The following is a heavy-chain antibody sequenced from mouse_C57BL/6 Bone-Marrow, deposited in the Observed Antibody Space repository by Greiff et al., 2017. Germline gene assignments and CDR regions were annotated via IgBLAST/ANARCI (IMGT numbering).Heavy chain of an antibody. CDR2: IDPSDSYT. Sequence: VQLQQPGAELVRPGTSVKLSCKASGYTFTSYWMHWVKQRPGQGLEWIGVIDPSDSYTNYNQKFKGKATLTVDTSSSTAYMQLSSLTSEDAAVYYCARGRDPYYFDDWGQGTTLTVSS. CDR1: GYTFTSYW. J-gene: IGHJ2*01. CDR3: ARGRDPYYFDD. V-gene: IGHV1-59*01.